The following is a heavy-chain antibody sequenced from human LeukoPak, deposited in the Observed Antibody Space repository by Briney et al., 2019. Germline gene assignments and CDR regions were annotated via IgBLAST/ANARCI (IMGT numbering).Heavy chain of an antibody. CDR1: GFTFSSYG. Sequence: SGRSLRLSCAASGFTFSSYGMHWVRQAPGKGLEWVAFIRYDGSNKYYADSVKGRFTISRDNSKNTVYLQMNSLRAEDTAVYYCAKGGSYRSQPYFDYWGQGTPVTVSS. CDR2: IRYDGSNK. J-gene: IGHJ4*02. CDR3: AKGGSYRSQPYFDY. D-gene: IGHD3-16*02. V-gene: IGHV3-30*02.